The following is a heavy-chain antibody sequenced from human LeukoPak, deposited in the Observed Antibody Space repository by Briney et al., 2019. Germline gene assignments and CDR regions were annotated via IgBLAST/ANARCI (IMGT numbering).Heavy chain of an antibody. CDR1: GGSISSSNYY. V-gene: IGHV4-39*01. CDR2: IYYSGSS. Sequence: PSQTLSLTCIVSGGSISSSNYYWGWIRQPPGKGLECIGSIYYSGSSYYNPSLKSRVTISADTSKNQFSLKLSSVTAADTAVYYCARSGWFGEASMLWGQGTLVTVSS. J-gene: IGHJ4*02. CDR3: ARSGWFGEASML. D-gene: IGHD3-10*01.